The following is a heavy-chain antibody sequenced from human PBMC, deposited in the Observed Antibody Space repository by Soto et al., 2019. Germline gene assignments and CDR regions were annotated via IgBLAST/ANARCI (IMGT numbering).Heavy chain of an antibody. CDR1: GGSISSSY. J-gene: IGHJ6*02. CDR3: ATGISYYYGSGSYYNVFYGMDV. V-gene: IGHV4-59*01. D-gene: IGHD3-10*01. Sequence: PSETLSLTCTASGGSISSSYWSWIWQPPGKGLEWIGYIYYSGSTNYNPSLKSRVTISVDTSKNQFSLKLSSVTAADTAVYYCATGISYYYGSGSYYNVFYGMDVWGQGTTVTVSS. CDR2: IYYSGST.